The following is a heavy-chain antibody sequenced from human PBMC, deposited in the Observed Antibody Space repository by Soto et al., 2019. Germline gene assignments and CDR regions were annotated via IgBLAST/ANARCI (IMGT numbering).Heavy chain of an antibody. CDR2: ISYDGSNK. CDR3: ARDAPPGGVMEWLVPSD. J-gene: IGHJ4*02. Sequence: GGSLRLSCAASGFTFSSYAMHWVRQAPGKGLEWVAVISYDGSNKYYADSVKGRFTISRDNSKNTLYLQMNSLRAEDTAVYYCARDAPPGGVMEWLVPSDWGQGTLVTVSS. V-gene: IGHV3-30-3*01. D-gene: IGHD6-19*01. CDR1: GFTFSSYA.